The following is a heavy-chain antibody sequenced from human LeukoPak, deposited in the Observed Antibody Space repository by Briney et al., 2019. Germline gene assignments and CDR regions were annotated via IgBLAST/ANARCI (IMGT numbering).Heavy chain of an antibody. J-gene: IGHJ5*02. CDR2: IYSSGST. V-gene: IGHV4-59*10. Sequence: SETLPLTCAVYSESFIGYYWSWIRQPAGKGLEWIGRIYSSGSTNYNPSLKSRVTISVDTSKNQFSLKLSSVTAADTAIYYCARWASAGLDPWGQGTLVTVSS. CDR3: ARWASAGLDP. CDR1: SESFIGYY.